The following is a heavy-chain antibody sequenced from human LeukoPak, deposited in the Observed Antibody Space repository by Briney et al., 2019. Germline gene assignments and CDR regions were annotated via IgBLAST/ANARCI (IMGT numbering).Heavy chain of an antibody. CDR2: ISSSGSTI. J-gene: IGHJ6*02. CDR3: AKDRSSSRYYYYGMDV. D-gene: IGHD6-13*01. CDR1: GFTFSSYE. V-gene: IGHV3-48*03. Sequence: GGSLRLSCAASGFTFSSYEMNWVRQAPGKGLEWVSYISSSGSTIYYADSVKGRFTISRDNSKNTLYLQMNSLRAEDTAVYYCAKDRSSSRYYYYGMDVWGQGTTVTVSS.